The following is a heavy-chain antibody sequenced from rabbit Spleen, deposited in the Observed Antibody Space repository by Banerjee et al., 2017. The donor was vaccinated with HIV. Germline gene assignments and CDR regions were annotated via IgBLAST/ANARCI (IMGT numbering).Heavy chain of an antibody. Sequence: QSLEESGGDLVKPGASLALTCTASGFSLNNNYVMRWVRQAPGKGLEWIASIYSSSGTTYYATWAKGRFTISKTSSTTVTLQMTSLTVADTATYFCARDTGSSFSSYGLDLWGPGTLVTVS. D-gene: IGHD8-1*01. J-gene: IGHJ6*01. CDR1: GFSLNNNYV. CDR2: IYSSSGTT. CDR3: ARDTGSSFSSYGLDL. V-gene: IGHV1S40*01.